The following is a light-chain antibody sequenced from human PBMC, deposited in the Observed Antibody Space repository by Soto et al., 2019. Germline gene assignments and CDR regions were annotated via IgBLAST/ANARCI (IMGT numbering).Light chain of an antibody. CDR2: KAS. CDR1: QTISSW. CDR3: QHYNSYSEA. J-gene: IGKJ1*01. Sequence: IQMTQSPSTLSGSVGDRVTITCRGSQTISSWLAWYQQKPGKAPKILIYKASTLKSGVTSRFSGSGSGTEFTLTISSLQPDDFATYYCQHYNSYSEAFGQGTKVELK. V-gene: IGKV1-5*03.